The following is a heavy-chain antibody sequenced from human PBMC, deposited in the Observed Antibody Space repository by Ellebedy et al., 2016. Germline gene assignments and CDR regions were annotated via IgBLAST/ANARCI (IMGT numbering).Heavy chain of an antibody. Sequence: ASVKVSCXASGYTFSNYGITWVRQAPGQWLEWTGWITAYNGDTNYAQKLQGRVTMTTDTSTSTAYMELRSRRSEDTAVYYCARKVSTVTQEWFDPWGQGTLVTVSS. CDR3: ARKVSTVTQEWFDP. V-gene: IGHV1-18*01. CDR2: ITAYNGDT. D-gene: IGHD4-17*01. CDR1: GYTFSNYG. J-gene: IGHJ5*02.